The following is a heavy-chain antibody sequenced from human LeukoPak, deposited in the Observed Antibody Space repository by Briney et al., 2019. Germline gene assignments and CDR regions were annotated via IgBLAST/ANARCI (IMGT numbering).Heavy chain of an antibody. D-gene: IGHD2-21*02. CDR3: TRDVNFVTVTAHFDY. J-gene: IGHJ4*02. V-gene: IGHV3-49*04. Sequence: PGGSLRLSCTTSGFSFGDYAMSWVRQAPGKGLEWVTFIRTKAYGVTAEYAAAVKGRFTISRDDSKNIAYLQMSSLNTEDTAVYYCTRDVNFVTVTAHFDYWGQGTLVTVSS. CDR1: GFSFGDYA. CDR2: IRTKAYGVTA.